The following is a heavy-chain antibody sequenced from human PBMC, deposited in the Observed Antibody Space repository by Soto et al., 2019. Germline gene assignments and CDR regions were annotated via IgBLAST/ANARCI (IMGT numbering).Heavy chain of an antibody. CDR2: INPSSGVA. D-gene: IGHD2-21*02. CDR3: ARSPPLRECPGGDCSHFDY. Sequence: QVQLVQSGAGVQKPGASVKVSCEASGYRFTAYYMHWVRQAPGQGLEWMAIINPSSGVANYAQRFQGRFTMTRDTSTSTVYMELSRLRSEDTAVYYCARSPPLRECPGGDCSHFDYWGQGTLVTVS. J-gene: IGHJ4*02. CDR1: GYRFTAYY. V-gene: IGHV1-46*01.